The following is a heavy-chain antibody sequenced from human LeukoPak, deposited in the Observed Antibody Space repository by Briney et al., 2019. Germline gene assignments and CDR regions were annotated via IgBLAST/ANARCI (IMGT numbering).Heavy chain of an antibody. CDR2: IKQDGSVK. CDR3: ARQYSSSWPNWYSDL. D-gene: IGHD6-13*01. Sequence: GGSPRLSCEASGFAFSSYWMNWVRQAPGKGLEWVANIKQDGSVKYYVDSVKGRFTISRDNAKSSLYLQMNSLRAEDTAVYYCARQYSSSWPNWYSDLWGRGTLVTVSS. V-gene: IGHV3-7*01. J-gene: IGHJ2*01. CDR1: GFAFSSYW.